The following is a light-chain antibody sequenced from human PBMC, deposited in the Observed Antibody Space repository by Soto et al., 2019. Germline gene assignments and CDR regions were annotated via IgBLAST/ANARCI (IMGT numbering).Light chain of an antibody. CDR1: SSDVGGYNY. CDR2: EVS. J-gene: IGLJ1*01. CDR3: SSYAGSNNLNV. Sequence: QSVLTQPPSASGSPGQSVTISCPGTSSDVGGYNYVSWYQQHPGKAPKLMIYEVSKRPSGVPDRFSGSKSGNTASLTVSGLQAEDEADYYCSSYAGSNNLNVFGTGTKVTVL. V-gene: IGLV2-8*01.